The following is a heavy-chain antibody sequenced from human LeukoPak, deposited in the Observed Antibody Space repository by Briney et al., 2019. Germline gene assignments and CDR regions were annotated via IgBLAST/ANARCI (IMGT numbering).Heavy chain of an antibody. CDR2: FDPEDGET. CDR3: ATGRSSWYGREYYFDY. Sequence: ASVKVSCKVSGYTLTELSMHWVRQAPGKGLEWMGGFDPEDGETIYAQKFQGRVTMTEDTSTDTAYMELSSLRSEGTAVYYCATGRSSWYGREYYFDYWGQGTLVTVSS. V-gene: IGHV1-24*01. J-gene: IGHJ4*02. D-gene: IGHD6-13*01. CDR1: GYTLTELS.